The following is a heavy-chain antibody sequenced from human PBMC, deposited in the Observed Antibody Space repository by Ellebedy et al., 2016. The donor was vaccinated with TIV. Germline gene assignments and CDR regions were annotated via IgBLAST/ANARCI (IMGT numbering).Heavy chain of an antibody. D-gene: IGHD6-13*01. CDR1: GFTFSSYS. V-gene: IGHV3-21*01. CDR3: ARGAMAAAGDDY. Sequence: GESLKISCAASGFTFSSYSMNWVRQAPGKGLGWVSSISSNSNYIYYADSVRGRFTSSRDNAKKSLYLQMNILRAEDTAVYYCARGAMAAAGDDYWGQGTLVTVSS. CDR2: ISSNSNYI. J-gene: IGHJ4*02.